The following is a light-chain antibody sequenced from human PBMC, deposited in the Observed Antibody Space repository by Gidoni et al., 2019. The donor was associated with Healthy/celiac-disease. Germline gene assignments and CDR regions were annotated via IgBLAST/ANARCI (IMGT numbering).Light chain of an antibody. Sequence: QSALTQPASVSGSPVQSITISCTGTSSDVGGYNYVSWYQQHPGKAPKLMIYEVSNRPSGVSNRFSGYKSGNTASLTISGLQAEDEADYYCSSYTSSSTLYVFGTGTKVTVL. V-gene: IGLV2-14*01. J-gene: IGLJ1*01. CDR2: EVS. CDR3: SSYTSSSTLYV. CDR1: SSDVGGYNY.